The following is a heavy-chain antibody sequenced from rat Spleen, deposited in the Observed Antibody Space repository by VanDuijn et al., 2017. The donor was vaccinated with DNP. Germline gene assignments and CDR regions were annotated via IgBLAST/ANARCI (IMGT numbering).Heavy chain of an antibody. CDR3: VRWNSGHFDY. CDR2: ISYDGSST. J-gene: IGHJ2*01. D-gene: IGHD4-3*01. CDR1: GFTFNNYW. Sequence: EVQLVGSGGGLVQPGRSLKLSCVASGFTFNNYWMTWIRQAPKKGLEWVATISYDGSSTYYRDSVKGRFTISRDNAKSTLYLQMNSLRSEDMATYYCVRWNSGHFDYWGQGVMVTVSS. V-gene: IGHV5-7*01.